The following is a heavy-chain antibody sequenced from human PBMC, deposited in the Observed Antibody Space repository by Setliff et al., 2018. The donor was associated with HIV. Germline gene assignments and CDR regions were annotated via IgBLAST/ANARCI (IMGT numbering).Heavy chain of an antibody. CDR2: INYHGSDI. J-gene: IGHJ6*02. CDR1: GFTFSNHW. CDR3: AYYSSGSFYLGYYFYHGMDV. V-gene: IGHV3-74*01. D-gene: IGHD3-10*01. Sequence: PGGSLRLSCVGSGFTFSNHWMQWVRQAPGKGLVWVSRINYHGSDISYADSVKGRFTISRDNAKNTVYLQMNNLRDEDTAVYFCAYYSSGSFYLGYYFYHGMDVWGQGTTVTVSS.